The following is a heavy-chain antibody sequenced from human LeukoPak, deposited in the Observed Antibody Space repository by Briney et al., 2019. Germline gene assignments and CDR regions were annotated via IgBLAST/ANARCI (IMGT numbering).Heavy chain of an antibody. CDR3: ARVWGHHADIVGAINY. Sequence: PGGSLRLSCAASGFTFSSYAMHWVRQAPGKGLEWVAVISYDGSNKYYADSVKGRFTISRDNSKNTLYLQMNSLRAEDTAVYYCARVWGHHADIVGAINYWGQGTLVTVSS. V-gene: IGHV3-30*01. J-gene: IGHJ4*02. D-gene: IGHD1-26*01. CDR1: GFTFSSYA. CDR2: ISYDGSNK.